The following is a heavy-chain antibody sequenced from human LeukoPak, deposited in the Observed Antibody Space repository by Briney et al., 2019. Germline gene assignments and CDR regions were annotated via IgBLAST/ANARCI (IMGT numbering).Heavy chain of an antibody. Sequence: EASVKVSCKASAYTFTNYDINWVRQATGQGLEWMGYMNPNSGNTGYAQKFQGRVTITKNTSISTAYMELSSLRSEDTAVYYCAREGFVYWGQGTLVTVSS. CDR3: AREGFVY. CDR1: AYTFTNYD. J-gene: IGHJ4*02. CDR2: MNPNSGNT. V-gene: IGHV1-8*01.